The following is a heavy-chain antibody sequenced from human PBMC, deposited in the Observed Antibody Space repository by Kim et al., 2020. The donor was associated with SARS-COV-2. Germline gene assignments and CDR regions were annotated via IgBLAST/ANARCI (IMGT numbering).Heavy chain of an antibody. Sequence: YAEPVRGRFTVSRDNAKNSLYRKMNSLRAEDTALYYCARDVSIFALDVWGQGTTVTVSS. CDR3: ARDVSIFALDV. V-gene: IGHV3-20*03. J-gene: IGHJ6*02. D-gene: IGHD3-3*02.